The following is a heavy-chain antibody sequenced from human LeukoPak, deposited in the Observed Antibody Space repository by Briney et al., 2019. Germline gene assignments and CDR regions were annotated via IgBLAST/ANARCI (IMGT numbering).Heavy chain of an antibody. J-gene: IGHJ4*02. Sequence: GGSLRLSCAASGFTFSSYWMSWVRQAPGKGLEWVANIKQDGSEKYYVDSVKGRFTISRDNAKNSLYLQMNSLRAEDTAMYYCARNQNDFWSGYPTPSYFDYWGQGTLVTVSS. V-gene: IGHV3-7*01. CDR3: ARNQNDFWSGYPTPSYFDY. D-gene: IGHD3-3*01. CDR2: IKQDGSEK. CDR1: GFTFSSYW.